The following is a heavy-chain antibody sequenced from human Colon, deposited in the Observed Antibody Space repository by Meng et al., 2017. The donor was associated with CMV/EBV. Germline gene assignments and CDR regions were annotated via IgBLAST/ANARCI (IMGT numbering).Heavy chain of an antibody. CDR1: GGSFTNYY. CDR3: ARGWVRDRSSLHFDY. J-gene: IGHJ4*02. CDR2: INHSGTT. V-gene: IGHV4-34*01. Sequence: QGHLQQVGAGLLKPSETLSLTCALYGGSFTNYYWSWIRQPPGKGLEWIAEINHSGTTYYNPSLKSRVTLSLDSSTNQFSLKLSSVTAADAAIYYCARGWVRDRSSLHFDYWGQGTLVTVSS. D-gene: IGHD6-6*01.